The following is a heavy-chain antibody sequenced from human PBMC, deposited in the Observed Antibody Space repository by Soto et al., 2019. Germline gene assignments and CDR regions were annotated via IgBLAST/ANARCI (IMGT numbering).Heavy chain of an antibody. Sequence: EVQLVDSGGGVIRPGGSLRLSCAASGFTFNDYGMSWVRQAPVKGPEWVSSVNWNGADTGYADSVKGRFTISRDNAKKFLYRQMNSLRADDTALYHCARGHCSGGTCYSGAFDICGQGTMVPVSS. CDR2: VNWNGADT. J-gene: IGHJ3*02. D-gene: IGHD2-15*01. V-gene: IGHV3-20*01. CDR3: ARGHCSGGTCYSGAFDI. CDR1: GFTFNDYG.